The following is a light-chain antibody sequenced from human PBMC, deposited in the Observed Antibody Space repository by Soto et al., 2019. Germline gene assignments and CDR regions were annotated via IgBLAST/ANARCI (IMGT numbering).Light chain of an antibody. Sequence: QSALTQTPSVSGSPGQSVTISCTGTSTDFVSYNRVSWYQQPPATAPKLMIYEVSKRPSGVPDRFSGSKSGNTASLTISGLQAADEADYYCTLYTSENAYVFGTGTKLTVL. CDR1: STDFVSYNR. V-gene: IGLV2-18*01. CDR2: EVS. CDR3: TLYTSENAYV. J-gene: IGLJ1*01.